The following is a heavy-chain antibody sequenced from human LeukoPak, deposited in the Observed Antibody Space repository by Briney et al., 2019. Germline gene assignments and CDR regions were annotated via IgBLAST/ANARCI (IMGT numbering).Heavy chain of an antibody. CDR2: ISAYNGNT. D-gene: IGHD3-3*01. V-gene: IGHV1-18*01. CDR1: GYTFTSYG. Sequence: ASVTVSCKASGYTFTSYGISWVRQAPGQGLEWMGWISAYNGNTNYAQKLQGRVTMTTDTSTSTAYMELRSLRSDDTAVYYCARVDAIFGVVIIYYWGQGTLVTVSS. CDR3: ARVDAIFGVVIIYY. J-gene: IGHJ4*02.